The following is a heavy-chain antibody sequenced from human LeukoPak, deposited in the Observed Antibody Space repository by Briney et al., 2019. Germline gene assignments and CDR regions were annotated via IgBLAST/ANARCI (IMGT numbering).Heavy chain of an antibody. CDR3: ARVYYDSSEEYFQH. Sequence: ASVKVSCKASGYTFTSYGISWVRQAPGQGLEWMGWISAYNGNTNYAQKLQGRVTLTRDTSTTTVYMELSSLRSEDTAVYYCARVYYDSSEEYFQHWGQGTLVTVSS. J-gene: IGHJ1*01. CDR1: GYTFTSYG. CDR2: ISAYNGNT. D-gene: IGHD3-22*01. V-gene: IGHV1-18*01.